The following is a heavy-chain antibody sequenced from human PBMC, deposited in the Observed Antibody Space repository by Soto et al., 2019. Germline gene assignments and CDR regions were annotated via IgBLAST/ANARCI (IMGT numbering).Heavy chain of an antibody. Sequence: GGSLRLSCAASGFTFSSYSMNWVRQAPGKGLEWVSSISSSSSYIYYADSVKGRFTISRDNAKNSLYLQMNSLRAEDTAVYYCARARITYYYYYGMDVWGQGTTVTVSS. V-gene: IGHV3-21*01. CDR1: GFTFSSYS. CDR2: ISSSSSYI. J-gene: IGHJ6*02. D-gene: IGHD6-6*01. CDR3: ARARITYYYYYGMDV.